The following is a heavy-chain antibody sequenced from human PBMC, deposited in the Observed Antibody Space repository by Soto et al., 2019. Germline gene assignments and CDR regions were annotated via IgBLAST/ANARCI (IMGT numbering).Heavy chain of an antibody. Sequence: SETLSLTCTVSGGSVSSGSYYWSWIRQPPGKGLEWIGYIYYSGSTNYNPSLKSRVTISVDTSKNQFSLKLSSVTAADTAVYYCATGIAITGTTHYFGYWGQGTLVTVSS. CDR3: ATGIAITGTTHYFGY. CDR1: GGSVSSGSYY. D-gene: IGHD1-7*01. J-gene: IGHJ4*02. V-gene: IGHV4-61*01. CDR2: IYYSGST.